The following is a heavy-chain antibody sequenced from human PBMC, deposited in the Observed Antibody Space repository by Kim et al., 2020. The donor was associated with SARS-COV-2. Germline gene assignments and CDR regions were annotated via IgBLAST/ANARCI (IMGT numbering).Heavy chain of an antibody. J-gene: IGHJ4*01. Sequence: ASVKVSCKASGFPFSDFYMHWVRQAPGQGLEWMGLINPTNGNTWYAQKFQGRITMTGATSTNTIYMELHSLKSDDSALYYCSRMASSGSVDYWGQGT. CDR1: GFPFSDFY. CDR3: SRMASSGSVDY. CDR2: INPTNGNT. D-gene: IGHD1-26*01. V-gene: IGHV1-46*03.